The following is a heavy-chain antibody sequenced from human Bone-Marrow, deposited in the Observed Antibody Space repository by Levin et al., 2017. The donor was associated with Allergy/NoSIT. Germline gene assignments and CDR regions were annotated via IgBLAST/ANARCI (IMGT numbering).Heavy chain of an antibody. CDR3: ATVGGYDFDYFDY. Sequence: PGGSLRLSCAASGFTFTDYTLNWIRQAPGKGLEWVSSITTSSSYMYYADSVKGRFTISRDNAKNSLYLQMSSLRAEDTAVYYCATVGGYDFDYFDYWGQGTLVTVSS. J-gene: IGHJ4*02. CDR2: ITTSSSYM. D-gene: IGHD5-12*01. V-gene: IGHV3-21*01. CDR1: GFTFTDYT.